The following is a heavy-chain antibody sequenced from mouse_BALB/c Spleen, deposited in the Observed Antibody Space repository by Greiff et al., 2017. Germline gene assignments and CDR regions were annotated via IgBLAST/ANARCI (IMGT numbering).Heavy chain of an antibody. J-gene: IGHJ2*01. CDR2: ISYSGST. CDR3: ARNGYDYGDYFDY. CDR1: GDSITSGY. D-gene: IGHD2-4*01. V-gene: IGHV3-8*02. Sequence: EVKLMESGPSLVKPSQTLSLTCSVTGDSITSGYWNWIRKFPGNKLEYMGYISYSGSTYYNPSLKSRISITRDTSKNQYYLQLNSVTTEDTATYYCARNGYDYGDYFDYWGQGTTLTVSS.